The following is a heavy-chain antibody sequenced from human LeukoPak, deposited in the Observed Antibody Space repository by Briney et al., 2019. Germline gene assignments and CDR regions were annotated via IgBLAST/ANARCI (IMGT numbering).Heavy chain of an antibody. V-gene: IGHV3-30*18. D-gene: IGHD3-22*01. CDR1: GFTFSSYG. Sequence: GGSLRLSCAAPGFTFSSYGMHWVRQAPGKGLEWVAVISYDESFKYYSDSVKGRFTISRDNSKNTLYLQMNSLRAEDTAVYYCAKSGDDSSQGLDVWGKGTTVTVSS. J-gene: IGHJ6*04. CDR3: AKSGDDSSQGLDV. CDR2: ISYDESFK.